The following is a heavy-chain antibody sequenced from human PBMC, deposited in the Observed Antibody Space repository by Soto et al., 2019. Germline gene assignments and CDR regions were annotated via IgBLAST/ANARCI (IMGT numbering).Heavy chain of an antibody. CDR3: AREGAQGYYYDSSGHPDY. V-gene: IGHV3-30-3*01. Sequence: GGSLRLSCAASGFTFSSYAMHWVRQAPGKGLEWVAVISYDGSNKYYADSVKGRFTISRDNSKNTLYLQMNSLRAEDTAVYYCAREGAQGYYYDSSGHPDYWGQGTLVTVSS. CDR1: GFTFSSYA. J-gene: IGHJ4*02. CDR2: ISYDGSNK. D-gene: IGHD3-22*01.